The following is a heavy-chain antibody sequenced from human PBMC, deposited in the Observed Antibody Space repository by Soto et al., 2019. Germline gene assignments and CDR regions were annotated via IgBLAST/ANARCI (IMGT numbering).Heavy chain of an antibody. CDR1: GYTFTSYD. D-gene: IGHD4-17*01. CDR3: ARGGDYPNWFDP. Sequence: QVQLVQSGAEVKKPGASVKVSCKASGYTFTSYDINWVRQATGQGLEWMGWMNPNSGNTGYAQKFQGRVTMARNTAISTGYRELSSLRAEETAVYYWARGGDYPNWFDPWGQGTLVTVSS. CDR2: MNPNSGNT. J-gene: IGHJ5*02. V-gene: IGHV1-8*01.